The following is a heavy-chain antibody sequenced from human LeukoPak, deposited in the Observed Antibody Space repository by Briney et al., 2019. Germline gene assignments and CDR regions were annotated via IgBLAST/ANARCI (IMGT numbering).Heavy chain of an antibody. D-gene: IGHD2-15*01. CDR3: ARVQYCSGGSCHNLRLFDQ. J-gene: IGHJ4*02. CDR2: IYHSGTA. CDR1: GDSINSGEHY. Sequence: SETLSLTCTVSGDSINSGEHYWSWIRQPPGKGLEWIGHIYHSGTAYYNPSVKSRMTISVDTSKNQFSLNLRSVTAVDTAVYYCARVQYCSGGSCHNLRLFDQWGQGTLVIVSS. V-gene: IGHV4-30-4*08.